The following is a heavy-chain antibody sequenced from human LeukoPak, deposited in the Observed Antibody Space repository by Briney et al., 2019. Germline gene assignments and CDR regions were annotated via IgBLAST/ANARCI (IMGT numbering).Heavy chain of an antibody. D-gene: IGHD4-17*01. CDR2: ISYDGSNK. CDR1: GFTFSSYA. Sequence: GGSLRLSCAASGFTFSSYAMHWVRQAPGKGLEWVAVISYDGSNKYYADSVKGRFTISRDNSKNTLYLQMNSLRAEDTAVYYCARGDYDYGDYVDYWGQGTLVTVSS. CDR3: ARGDYDYGDYVDY. V-gene: IGHV3-30-3*01. J-gene: IGHJ4*02.